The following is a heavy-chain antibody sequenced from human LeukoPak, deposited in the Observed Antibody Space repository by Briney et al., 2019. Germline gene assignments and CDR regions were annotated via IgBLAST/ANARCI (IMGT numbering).Heavy chain of an antibody. CDR3: ARYSRYFDWLSSHYAFDI. CDR1: GGSISSSSYY. D-gene: IGHD3-9*01. J-gene: IGHJ3*02. Sequence: SETLSLTCTVSGGSISSSSYYWGWIRQPPGKGLEWIGSIYYSGSTNYNPSLKSRVTISVDTSKNQFSLKLSSVTAADTAVYYCARYSRYFDWLSSHYAFDIWGQGTMVTVSS. V-gene: IGHV4-39*07. CDR2: IYYSGST.